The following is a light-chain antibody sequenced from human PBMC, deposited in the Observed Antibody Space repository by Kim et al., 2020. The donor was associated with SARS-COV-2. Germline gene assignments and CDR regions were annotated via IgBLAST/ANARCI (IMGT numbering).Light chain of an antibody. V-gene: IGKV3-11*01. CDR3: QQRSNWPPKLT. CDR2: DAS. J-gene: IGKJ4*01. CDR1: QSVSSY. Sequence: PGESSTLSCRASQSVSSYLAWYQQKPGQAPSLLIYDASNRATGIPARFSGSGSGTDFTLTISSLEPEDFAVYYCQQRSNWPPKLTFGGGTKVDIK.